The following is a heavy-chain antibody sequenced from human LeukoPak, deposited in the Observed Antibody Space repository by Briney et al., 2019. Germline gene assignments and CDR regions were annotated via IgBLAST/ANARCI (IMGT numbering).Heavy chain of an antibody. CDR3: ARDAEQQLIYDYYGIDV. V-gene: IGHV1-18*01. J-gene: IGHJ6*01. D-gene: IGHD6-13*01. CDR2: ISAYNGNT. Sequence: GASVKVSFKCSAYSFTFYGNSWVREAPGQGLEWMGWISAYNGNTNYAQKLQGRVTMTTDTSTSTAYMELRSLRSDDTAVYYCARDAEQQLIYDYYGIDVWAQGTTVTVSS. CDR1: AYSFTFYG.